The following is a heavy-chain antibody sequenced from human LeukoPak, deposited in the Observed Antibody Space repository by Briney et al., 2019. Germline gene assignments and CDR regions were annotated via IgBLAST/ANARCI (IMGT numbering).Heavy chain of an antibody. CDR1: GSTFTGYY. Sequence: ASVKVSCKASGSTFTGYYMHWVRQAPGQGLGWMGWINPNSGGTNYAQKFQGRVTMTRDTSISTAYMELSRLRSDDTAVYYCATGLLGGYYAPLDYWGQGTLVTVSS. J-gene: IGHJ4*02. V-gene: IGHV1-2*02. CDR2: INPNSGGT. D-gene: IGHD3-22*01. CDR3: ATGLLGGYYAPLDY.